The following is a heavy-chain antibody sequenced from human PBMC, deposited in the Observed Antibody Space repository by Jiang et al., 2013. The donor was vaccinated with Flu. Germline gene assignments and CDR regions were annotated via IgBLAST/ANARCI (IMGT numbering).Heavy chain of an antibody. Sequence: PGLVKASQTLSLTCTVSGGSINSGDFYWAWIRQFPGKGLEWIGYMFYNGITYYHPSLGSRVTISAGTSKSQFSLQLTSVTVADTAMYYYARGPYYYHSGRFGYWGRGISVIVSS. J-gene: IGHJ4*02. CDR3: ARGPYYYHSGRFGY. CDR1: GGSINSGDFY. CDR2: MFYNGIT. V-gene: IGHV4-30-4*01. D-gene: IGHD3-10*01.